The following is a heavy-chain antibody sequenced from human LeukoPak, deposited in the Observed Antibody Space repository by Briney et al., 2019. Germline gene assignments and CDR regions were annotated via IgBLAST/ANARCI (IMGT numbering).Heavy chain of an antibody. D-gene: IGHD3-3*01. J-gene: IGHJ4*02. Sequence: QSGGSLRLSCATSGFTFGDYGMTWIRQAPGKGLEWVANIKQDGSEKYYVDPVKGRFTISRDNAKNSLYLQMNSLRAEDTAVYYCARDPAYDFWSGYRWGQGTLVTVSS. CDR2: IKQDGSEK. CDR3: ARDPAYDFWSGYR. V-gene: IGHV3-7*01. CDR1: GFTFGDYG.